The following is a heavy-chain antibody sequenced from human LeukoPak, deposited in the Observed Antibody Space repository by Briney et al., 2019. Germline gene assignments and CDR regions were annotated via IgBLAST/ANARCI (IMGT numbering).Heavy chain of an antibody. CDR1: GYTFTSYG. CDR2: ISAYNGNT. Sequence: ASVKVSCKASGYTFTSYGISWVRQAPGQGLEWMGWISAYNGNTNYAQKLQGRVTMTTDTSTSTAYMELRSLRSDDTAVYYCARDQGYYDFWSGYYPLYYFDYWGQGTLVTVSS. J-gene: IGHJ4*02. CDR3: ARDQGYYDFWSGYYPLYYFDY. V-gene: IGHV1-18*01. D-gene: IGHD3-3*01.